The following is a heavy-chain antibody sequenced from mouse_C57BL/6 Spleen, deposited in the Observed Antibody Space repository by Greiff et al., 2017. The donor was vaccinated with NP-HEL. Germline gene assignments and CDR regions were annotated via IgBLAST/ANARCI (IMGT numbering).Heavy chain of an antibody. CDR2: ISYDGSN. V-gene: IGHV3-6*01. Sequence: EVKLEESGPGLVKPSQSLSLTCSVSGYSITSGYYWNWIRQFPGNKLEWMGYISYDGSNNYNPSLKNRISITHDTSKNQFFLKLNSVTTEDTATYYCARERAMDYWGQGTSVTVSS. CDR3: ARERAMDY. CDR1: GYSITSGYY. J-gene: IGHJ4*01.